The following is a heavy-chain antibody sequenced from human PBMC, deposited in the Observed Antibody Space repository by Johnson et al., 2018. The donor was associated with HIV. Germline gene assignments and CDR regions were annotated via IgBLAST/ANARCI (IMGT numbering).Heavy chain of an antibody. Sequence: EVQLLESGGGLIQPGGSLRLSCAASGFTVSSNYMSWVRQAPGKGLEWVSVIYSGGSTYYADSVKGRFTISRDNSKNTLYLQMNSLRAEDTAVYYCARGITMIPDAFDIWGQGTMVTVSS. CDR3: ARGITMIPDAFDI. CDR2: IYSGGST. CDR1: GFTVSSNY. V-gene: IGHV3-53*01. D-gene: IGHD3-22*01. J-gene: IGHJ3*02.